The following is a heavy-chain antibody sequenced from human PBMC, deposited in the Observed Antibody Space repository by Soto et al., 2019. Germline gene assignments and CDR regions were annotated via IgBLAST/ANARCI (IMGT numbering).Heavy chain of an antibody. CDR2: IYPGDSDT. V-gene: IGHV5-51*01. D-gene: IGHD3-16*01. CDR1: GYTFTTYW. Sequence: GESLKISCKGSGYTFTTYWIGWVRQMPGKGLEWMGIIYPGDSDTRYSPSFQGQVTISADKSTSTAYLQWSSLKASDTAMYYCARPPNKRGGIYGPIGGQETVATVPS. J-gene: IGHJ4*01. CDR3: ARPPNKRGGIYGPI.